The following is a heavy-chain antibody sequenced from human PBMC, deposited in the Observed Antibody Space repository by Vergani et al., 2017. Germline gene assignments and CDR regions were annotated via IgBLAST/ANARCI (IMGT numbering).Heavy chain of an antibody. CDR1: GGSISSYY. V-gene: IGHV4-59*01. CDR2: LYYSGST. Sequence: QVQLQESGPGLVKPSETLSLTCTVSGGSISSYYWSWIRQPPGKGLEWIGYLYYSGSTNYNPSLKSRVPISVETSQNQFSLKLISGTTADTALYYCAGWYCAVDVYSFRVRWFDPWGQGTLVTVSS. D-gene: IGHD2-21*01. CDR3: AGWYCAVDVYSFRVRWFDP. J-gene: IGHJ5*02.